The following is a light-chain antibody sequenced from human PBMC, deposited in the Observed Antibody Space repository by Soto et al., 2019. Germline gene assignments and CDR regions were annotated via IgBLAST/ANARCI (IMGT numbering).Light chain of an antibody. CDR2: AAS. CDR1: QGISSY. J-gene: IGKJ3*01. CDR3: QQYHSLPFT. Sequence: IQLTQSPSSLSASVGDRVTITCRASQGISSYLAWYQQKPGKAPKLLIYAASTLQSGVPSRFSGSGSGTDFTFTINSLQPEDIATYYCQQYHSLPFTFGPGTKLDIK. V-gene: IGKV1-9*01.